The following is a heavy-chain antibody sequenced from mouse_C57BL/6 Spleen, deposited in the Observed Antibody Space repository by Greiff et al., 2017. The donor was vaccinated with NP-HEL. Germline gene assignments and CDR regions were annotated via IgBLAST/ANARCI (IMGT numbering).Heavy chain of an antibody. D-gene: IGHD2-12*01. CDR3: AIYYRNY. CDR2: INPNNGGT. J-gene: IGHJ2*01. V-gene: IGHV1-26*01. Sequence: EVQLQQSGPELVKPGASVKISCTASGYTFTDYYMNWVKQSPGKSLEWIGDINPNNGGTSYNQKFKGKATLTVDKSSSTAYMELRSLTSEDSAVYYCAIYYRNYWGQGTTLTVSS. CDR1: GYTFTDYY.